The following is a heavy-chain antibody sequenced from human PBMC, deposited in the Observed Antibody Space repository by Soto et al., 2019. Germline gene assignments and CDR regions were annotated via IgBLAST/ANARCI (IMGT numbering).Heavy chain of an antibody. J-gene: IGHJ4*02. CDR1: GYSFTSYW. CDR2: IDPSDSYT. V-gene: IGHV5-10-1*01. D-gene: IGHD3-22*01. CDR3: ASRGDYDSSGYLGTLDY. Sequence: GESLKISCKGSGYSFTSYWISWVRQMPGKGLERMGRIDPSDSYTNYGPPFQGHVTNSADKSISTAYLQWRSLKASDTAMYYCASRGDYDSSGYLGTLDYWGQGTLVTVSS.